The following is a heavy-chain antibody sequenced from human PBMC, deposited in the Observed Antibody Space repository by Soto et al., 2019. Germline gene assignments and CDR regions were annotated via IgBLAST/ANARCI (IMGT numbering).Heavy chain of an antibody. CDR3: ANGYSGTGGMDV. J-gene: IGHJ6*02. CDR1: GLTFSSHG. V-gene: IGHV3-30*18. D-gene: IGHD5-12*01. Sequence: PGGSLRLSCAASGLTFSSHGMHWVRQAPGKGLEWVAVISYAGSNKYYPDSVKGRFTISRDNSKTTLYLQMNSLRAEDTSVYYCANGYSGTGGMDVWGQGTTVTVSS. CDR2: ISYAGSNK.